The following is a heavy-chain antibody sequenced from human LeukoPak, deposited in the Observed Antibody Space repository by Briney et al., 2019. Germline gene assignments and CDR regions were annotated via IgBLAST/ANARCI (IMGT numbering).Heavy chain of an antibody. Sequence: SETLSLTCTVSGGSISSSSYYWGWIRQPPGKGLEWIGSIYYSGSTYYNPSLKSRVTISVDTSKNQFSLKLGSVTAADTAVYYCARGDSIYGDYLFDYWGQGTLVTVSS. CDR1: GGSISSSSYY. J-gene: IGHJ4*02. D-gene: IGHD4-17*01. CDR3: ARGDSIYGDYLFDY. CDR2: IYYSGST. V-gene: IGHV4-39*07.